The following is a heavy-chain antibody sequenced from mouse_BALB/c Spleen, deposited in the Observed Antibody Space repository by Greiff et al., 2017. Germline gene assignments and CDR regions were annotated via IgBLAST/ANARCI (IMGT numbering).Heavy chain of an antibody. CDR2: INPYNDGT. J-gene: IGHJ2*01. CDR1: GYTFTSYV. CDR3: ARSYDYDEKDYFDY. Sequence: VHVKQSGPELVKPGASVKMSCKASGYTFTSYVMHWVKQKPGQGLEWIGYINPYNDGTKYNEKFKGKATLTSDKSSSTAYMELSSLTSEDSAVYYCARSYDYDEKDYFDYWGQGTTLTVSS. V-gene: IGHV1-14*01. D-gene: IGHD2-4*01.